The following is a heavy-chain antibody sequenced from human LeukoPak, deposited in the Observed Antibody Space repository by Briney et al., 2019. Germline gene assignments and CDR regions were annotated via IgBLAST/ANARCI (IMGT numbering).Heavy chain of an antibody. CDR3: AKDRHYDSSWYGVGDY. CDR1: GFTVSSYG. Sequence: GGSLRLSCAASGFTVSSYGMTWVRQAPGKGLEWVSSFSGTGGGRYYADSVKGRFTISRDNSKNTLYLQMNYLRAEDTAVYYCAKDRHYDSSWYGVGDYWGQGSLVIVSS. CDR2: FSGTGGGR. D-gene: IGHD6-13*01. J-gene: IGHJ4*02. V-gene: IGHV3-23*01.